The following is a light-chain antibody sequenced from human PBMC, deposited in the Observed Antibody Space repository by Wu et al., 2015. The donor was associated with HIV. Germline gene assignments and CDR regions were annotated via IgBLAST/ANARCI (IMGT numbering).Light chain of an antibody. V-gene: IGKV3-20*01. Sequence: ESVLTQSPETLSLSPGERATLSCRASQTLRGNYLAWYQQRPGQSPRLLIYGASTRATDIPDGFSGTGSGTDFTLTISRLEPEDFAVYYCQRQGTFGHGTKVEIK. J-gene: IGKJ1*01. CDR3: QRQGT. CDR2: GAS. CDR1: QTLRGNY.